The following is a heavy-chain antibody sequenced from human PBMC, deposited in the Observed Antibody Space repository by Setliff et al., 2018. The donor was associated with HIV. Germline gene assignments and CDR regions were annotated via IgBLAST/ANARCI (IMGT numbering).Heavy chain of an antibody. CDR3: ARGGRSTVATWAWFDP. V-gene: IGHV4-34*01. Sequence: GSLRLSCAASGFTFSSYSMNWVRQPPGKGLEWIGEFTHGRSTNNNPSLKSRVTISGDTTKNQFSLKLTSVTAADTAVYYCARGGRSTVATWAWFDPWGQGTLVTVSS. CDR2: FTHGRST. CDR1: GFTFSSYS. D-gene: IGHD5-12*01. J-gene: IGHJ5*02.